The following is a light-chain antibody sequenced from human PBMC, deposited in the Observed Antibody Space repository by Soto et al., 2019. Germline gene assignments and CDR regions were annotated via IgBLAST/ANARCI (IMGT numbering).Light chain of an antibody. V-gene: IGKV1-5*03. Sequence: DIQMTQSPSTLSASVGDRVTITCRASQSISSWLAWYQQKPGKAPKLLIYKASSLESGVPSRFSGSGSGTEFTLTISSLQPDDFATYSCQQYNSYPIFTFGPGTKVDIK. CDR1: QSISSW. CDR3: QQYNSYPIFT. J-gene: IGKJ3*01. CDR2: KAS.